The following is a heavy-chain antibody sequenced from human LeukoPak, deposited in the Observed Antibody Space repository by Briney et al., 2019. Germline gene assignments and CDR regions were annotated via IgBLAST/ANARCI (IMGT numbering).Heavy chain of an antibody. Sequence: GGSLRLSCAASGFTYSSYSMNWVRQAPGKGLEWVSYISSSSSNINYADSVKGRFTISRDNAKNSLYLQMNSLRAEDTAVYYCARGGGIDYWGQGTLVTVSS. CDR1: GFTYSSYS. CDR3: ARGGGIDY. V-gene: IGHV3-48*04. CDR2: ISSSSSNI. J-gene: IGHJ4*02.